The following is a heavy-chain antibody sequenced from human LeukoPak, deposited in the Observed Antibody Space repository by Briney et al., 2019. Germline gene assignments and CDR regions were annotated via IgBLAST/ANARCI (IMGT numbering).Heavy chain of an antibody. D-gene: IGHD1-26*01. CDR1: GFTFSDYY. CDR3: ARDVDVGWFDP. J-gene: IGHJ5*02. Sequence: PGGSLRLSCAVSGFTFSDYYMSWIRQAPGKGLECVSYISSSGAITYYADSVKGRFTISRDNAKRSLSLQMNSLRAEDTAVYYCARDVDVGWFDPWGQGTLVTVSS. CDR2: ISSSGAIT. V-gene: IGHV3-11*04.